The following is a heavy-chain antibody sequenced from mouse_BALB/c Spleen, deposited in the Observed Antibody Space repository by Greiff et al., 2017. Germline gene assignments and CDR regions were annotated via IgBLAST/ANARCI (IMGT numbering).Heavy chain of an antibody. CDR1: GFTFTDYY. Sequence: EVQLQESGGGLVQPGGSLRLSCATSGFTFTDYYMSWVRQPPGKALEWLGFIRNKANGYTTEYSASVKGRFTISRDNSQSILYLQMNTLRAEDSATYYCARGDYGSSYWFAYWGQGTLVTVSA. D-gene: IGHD1-1*01. CDR3: ARGDYGSSYWFAY. V-gene: IGHV7-3*02. CDR2: IRNKANGYTT. J-gene: IGHJ3*01.